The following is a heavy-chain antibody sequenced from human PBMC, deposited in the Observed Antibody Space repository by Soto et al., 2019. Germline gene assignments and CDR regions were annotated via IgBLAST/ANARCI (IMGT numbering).Heavy chain of an antibody. J-gene: IGHJ4*02. Sequence: QVQLVQPGAEVKTPGSSVTVSCKASGDTFTAYAISWVRQAPGQGLEWMGGIIPIAGTPTYAQKFQGRVTITEDRSTRTTSMELSRLTSEDTAVYYCASGYCVSSSCHSLDSWGQGTPVTVSS. D-gene: IGHD2-15*01. CDR2: IIPIAGTP. CDR1: GDTFTAYA. V-gene: IGHV1-69*14. CDR3: ASGYCVSSSCHSLDS.